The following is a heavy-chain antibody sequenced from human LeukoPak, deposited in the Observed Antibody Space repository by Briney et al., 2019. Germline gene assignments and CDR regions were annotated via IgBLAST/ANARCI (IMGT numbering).Heavy chain of an antibody. CDR3: ARGARGDSSGYYPLRGYYYYMDV. V-gene: IGHV1-8*02. D-gene: IGHD3-22*01. Sequence: GASVKVSCKASGYTFTSYGISWVRQAPGQGLEWMGWISAYNGNTGYAQKFQGRVTMTRNTSISTAYMELSSLRSEDTAVYYCARGARGDSSGYYPLRGYYYYMDVWGKGTTVTISS. CDR1: GYTFTSYG. J-gene: IGHJ6*03. CDR2: ISAYNGNT.